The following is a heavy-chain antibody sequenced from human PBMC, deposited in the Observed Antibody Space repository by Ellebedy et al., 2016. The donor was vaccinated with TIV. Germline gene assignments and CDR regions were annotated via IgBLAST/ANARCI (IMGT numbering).Heavy chain of an antibody. D-gene: IGHD6-19*01. CDR1: GFTFSSSA. J-gene: IGHJ6*02. Sequence: ESLKISCAASGFTFSSSAMNWVRQAPGKGLEWIGYIYYSGSTNYNPSLKSRVTISVDTSKNQFSLKLSSVTAADTAVYYCARLTSAGEYYYGMDVWGQGTTVTVSS. V-gene: IGHV4-59*01. CDR2: IYYSGST. CDR3: ARLTSAGEYYYGMDV.